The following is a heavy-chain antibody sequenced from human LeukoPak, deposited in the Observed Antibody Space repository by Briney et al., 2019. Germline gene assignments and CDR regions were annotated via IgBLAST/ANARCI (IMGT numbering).Heavy chain of an antibody. D-gene: IGHD2-21*02. CDR2: IYYTGST. CDR3: ARGRTTHIVVVTAIFDY. Sequence: SETLSLTCAVSGASISGSGYYLGWIRQPPGQGLEWIGNIYYTGSTYYNASLQSRVTISIDMSKNQFSLKLSSVTAADTAVYYCARGRTTHIVVVTAIFDYWGQGTLVTVSS. V-gene: IGHV4-39*07. J-gene: IGHJ4*02. CDR1: GASISGSGYY.